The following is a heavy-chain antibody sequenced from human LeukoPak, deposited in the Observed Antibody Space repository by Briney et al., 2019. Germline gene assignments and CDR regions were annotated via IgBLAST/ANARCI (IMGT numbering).Heavy chain of an antibody. V-gene: IGHV1-24*01. CDR2: FDPEDGET. CDR3: ATGLPGALRPLLGY. D-gene: IGHD2-21*02. CDR1: EYTRTELS. J-gene: IGHJ4*02. Sequence: GASVKVSCKASEYTRTELSMHWVRQAPGKGLEWMGGFDPEDGETIYAQKFQGRVTMTEDTSTDTAYMELSSLRSEDTAVYYCATGLPGALRPLLGYWGQGTLVTVSS.